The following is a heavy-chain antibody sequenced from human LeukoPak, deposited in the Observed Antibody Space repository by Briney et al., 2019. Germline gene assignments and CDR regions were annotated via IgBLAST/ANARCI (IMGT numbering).Heavy chain of an antibody. V-gene: IGHV5-51*04. CDR3: SGTLGTVTTMYFDY. D-gene: IGHD4-17*01. J-gene: IGHJ4*02. CDR1: GYLSTSYW. CDR2: IYPGDCDT. Sequence: GESLKIPCRGSGYLSTSYWIGWVRQMPAKRLEWRVIIYPGDCDTTYSPPFQGERPNPARKPISTAYLQCSSLEASDTAMYYCSGTLGTVTTMYFDYWGGGTLLSVPS.